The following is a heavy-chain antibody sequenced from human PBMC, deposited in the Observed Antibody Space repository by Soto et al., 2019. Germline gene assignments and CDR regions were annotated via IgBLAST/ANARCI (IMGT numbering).Heavy chain of an antibody. CDR1: GGSISSGDYY. D-gene: IGHD3-10*01. Sequence: PSETLSLTCTVSGGSISSGDYYWSWIRQPPGKGLEWIGYIYYSGSTYYNPSLKSRVTISVDTSKNQFSLKLSSVTAADTAVFYFARGGLWFGELWDSNWFDPWGQGTLVTVSS. V-gene: IGHV4-30-4*01. CDR2: IYYSGST. J-gene: IGHJ5*02. CDR3: ARGGLWFGELWDSNWFDP.